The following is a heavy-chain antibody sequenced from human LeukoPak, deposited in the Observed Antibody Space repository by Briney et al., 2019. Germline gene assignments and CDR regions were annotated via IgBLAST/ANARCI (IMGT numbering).Heavy chain of an antibody. J-gene: IGHJ6*02. CDR3: ARDFQGYYYYGMDV. V-gene: IGHV1-46*01. Sequence: ASVKVSCKASGYTFTSYYMHWVRRAPGQGLDWVGIINPSAGSITYAQKFQGRVTMTRDTSTSTVYMELSSLRSDDTAVYYCARDFQGYYYYGMDVWGQGTTVTVS. CDR1: GYTFTSYY. CDR2: INPSAGSI.